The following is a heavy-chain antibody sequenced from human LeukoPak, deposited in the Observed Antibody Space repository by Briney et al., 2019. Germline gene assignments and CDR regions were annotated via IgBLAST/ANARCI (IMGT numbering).Heavy chain of an antibody. CDR2: IYTSGST. V-gene: IGHV4-4*07. D-gene: IGHD3-10*01. Sequence: SETLSLTCTVSGGSISSYYWSWIRQPAGKGLEWIGRIYTSGSTNYNPSLKSRVTMSVDTSKNQFSLKLSSVTAADTAVYYCARDHITMVRGVIPPPWGQGTLVTVSS. CDR3: ARDHITMVRGVIPPP. CDR1: GGSISSYY. J-gene: IGHJ5*02.